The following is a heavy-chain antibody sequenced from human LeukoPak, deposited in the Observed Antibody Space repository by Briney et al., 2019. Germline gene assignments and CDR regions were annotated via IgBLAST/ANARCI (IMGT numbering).Heavy chain of an antibody. Sequence: GSLRLSCAASGFTFNTYWMTWVRQAPGKGLEWVANIKEDGSENYYVDSVKGRFAISRDNAKNPLYLQMNSLRAEDTAVYYCARAYDQGGAAHDYWGQGTLVSVSS. CDR1: GFTFNTYW. D-gene: IGHD6-6*01. CDR3: ARAYDQGGAAHDY. J-gene: IGHJ4*02. V-gene: IGHV3-7*05. CDR2: IKEDGSEN.